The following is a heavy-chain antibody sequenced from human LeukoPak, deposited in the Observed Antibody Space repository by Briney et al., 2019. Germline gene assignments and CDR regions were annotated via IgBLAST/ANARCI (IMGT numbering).Heavy chain of an antibody. CDR1: GFTFSSFW. J-gene: IGHJ4*02. Sequence: PGGSLRLSCAASGFTFSSFWMTWVRQAPGKGLEWVSIIYSGGDTYYADSVKGRFTISRDNSKNTLYLQMNSLRAEDTAVYYCARDKSGGSDYYDSSGYYYSWGQGTLVTVSS. D-gene: IGHD3-22*01. CDR2: IYSGGDT. V-gene: IGHV3-66*01. CDR3: ARDKSGGSDYYDSSGYYYS.